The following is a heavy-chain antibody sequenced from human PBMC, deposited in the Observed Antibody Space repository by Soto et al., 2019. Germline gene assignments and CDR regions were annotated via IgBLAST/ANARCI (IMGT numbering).Heavy chain of an antibody. D-gene: IGHD2-21*02. J-gene: IGHJ4*02. Sequence: QVQLQESGPGLVKPSETLSLTCTVSGGPINSGGYYWSWIRHYPAKGLEWIGYISYSGTTFYNPSLRSRVTMSVDTSKNQFSLKLSSVTAADMAVYYCASRVRGGDYFAVFDFWGQGILVTVSS. CDR1: GGPINSGGYY. V-gene: IGHV4-31*03. CDR3: ASRVRGGDYFAVFDF. CDR2: ISYSGTT.